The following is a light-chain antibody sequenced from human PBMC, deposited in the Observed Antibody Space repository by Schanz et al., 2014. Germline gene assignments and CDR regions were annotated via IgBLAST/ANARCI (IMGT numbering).Light chain of an antibody. Sequence: EIVLTQSPGTLSFSPGERAALSCRASQTVTSNYLAWYQRKPGQAPRLLISGASTRATGIPDRFSGSGSGTDFTLTISRLEPGDFAVFYCQQYGSSPLTFGGGTNVEIK. V-gene: IGKV3-20*01. CDR3: QQYGSSPLT. CDR1: QTVTSNY. CDR2: GAS. J-gene: IGKJ4*01.